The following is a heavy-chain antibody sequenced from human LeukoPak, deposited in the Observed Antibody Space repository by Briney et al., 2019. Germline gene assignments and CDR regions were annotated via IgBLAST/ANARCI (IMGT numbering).Heavy chain of an antibody. V-gene: IGHV4-59*01. CDR3: ARVPPRSSGWYFFDY. CDR2: IYYSGST. J-gene: IGHJ4*02. Sequence: SETLSLTCTVSGGSISSYYWSWIRQPPGRGLEWIGHIYYSGSTNYNPSLKSRVTISVDTSKNQFSLKLNSVTAADTAVYYCARVPPRSSGWYFFDYWGQGTLVTVSS. CDR1: GGSISSYY. D-gene: IGHD6-19*01.